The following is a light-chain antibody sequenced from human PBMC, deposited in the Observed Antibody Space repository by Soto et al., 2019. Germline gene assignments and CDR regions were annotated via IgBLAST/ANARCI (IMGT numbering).Light chain of an antibody. CDR2: GAS. CDR3: QQYNSYSRST. J-gene: IGKJ2*01. V-gene: IGKV3-15*01. CDR1: QTVIRN. Sequence: EIVLTQSPDTLSLSPWERATLSCISSQTVIRNYLAWHQQKPGQAPRLLIYGASTRATGIPARFSGSGSETEFTLTISSLQSEDFAVYYCQQYNSYSRSTFGQGTKVDIK.